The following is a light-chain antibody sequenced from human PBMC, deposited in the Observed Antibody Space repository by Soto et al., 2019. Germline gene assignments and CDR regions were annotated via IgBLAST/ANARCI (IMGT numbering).Light chain of an antibody. CDR3: CSYAGAYTFV. CDR2: DVI. Sequence: QSALIQPRSVSGSPGQSVTISCTGTSSDGGVYNYVSWYRQHPGKAPKLMIYDVITRPSGVPDRFSGSKSGNTASLTISGLPAEDEADYCCCSYAGAYTFVFGSGTKLTVL. V-gene: IGLV2-11*01. CDR1: SSDGGVYNY. J-gene: IGLJ1*01.